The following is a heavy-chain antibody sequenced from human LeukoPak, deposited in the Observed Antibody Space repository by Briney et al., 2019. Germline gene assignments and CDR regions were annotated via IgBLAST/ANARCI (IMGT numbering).Heavy chain of an antibody. CDR3: ARDPSNSSGYHAHFDS. D-gene: IGHD3-22*01. J-gene: IGHJ4*02. Sequence: ASAKVSCKASGYTFSHHGISWVRQAPGQGLEWMGWISCYNGDTMYAQNVQGRVTMTTDTSTRTAYMELRSLRSDDTAMYYCARDPSNSSGYHAHFDSWGQGTLVTVSS. CDR1: GYTFSHHG. CDR2: ISCYNGDT. V-gene: IGHV1-18*01.